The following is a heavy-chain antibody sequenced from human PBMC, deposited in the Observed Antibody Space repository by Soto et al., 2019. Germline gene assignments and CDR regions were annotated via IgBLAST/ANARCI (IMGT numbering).Heavy chain of an antibody. J-gene: IGHJ6*02. Sequence: GGSLRLSCVGSGFTFSNFSINWVRQAPGKGLEWVSSISSRSNIYYADSVKGRFTISRDNAKNSVSLQMNSLRAEDTAVYYCAREYTAWPLAYGLDVWGQGTTVTVSS. V-gene: IGHV3-21*01. CDR1: GFTFSNFS. CDR2: ISSRSNI. CDR3: AREYTAWPLAYGLDV. D-gene: IGHD2-2*02.